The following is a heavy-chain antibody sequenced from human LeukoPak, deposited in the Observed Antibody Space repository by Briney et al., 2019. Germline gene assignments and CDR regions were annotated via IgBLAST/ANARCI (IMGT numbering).Heavy chain of an antibody. V-gene: IGHV3-21*01. J-gene: IGHJ4*02. D-gene: IGHD2-2*01. CDR3: ARNRVVVAPAAPDY. CDR1: GFTFSSYS. CDR2: ISSDSNYI. Sequence: GGSLRLSCAASGFTFSSYSLNWVRQAPGKGLEWVSSISSDSNYIYYADSVKGRFTISRDNAKLSLYLQMNSLGAEDTAVYYCARNRVVVAPAAPDYWGQGTLVTVSS.